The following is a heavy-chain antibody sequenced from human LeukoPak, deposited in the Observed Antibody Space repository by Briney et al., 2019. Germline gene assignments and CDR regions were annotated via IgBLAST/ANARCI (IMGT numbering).Heavy chain of an antibody. Sequence: SETLSLTCTVSGYSISSGYYWGWTRPPPGKGREWIGLIYTSGSTNYNPSLKSRVTISVDTSKNKFSLKLSSVTAADTAVYYCTPATGAALIDYWGQGTLVTVSS. J-gene: IGHJ4*02. CDR3: TPATGAALIDY. V-gene: IGHV4-38-2*02. D-gene: IGHD6-13*01. CDR2: IYTSGST. CDR1: GYSISSGYY.